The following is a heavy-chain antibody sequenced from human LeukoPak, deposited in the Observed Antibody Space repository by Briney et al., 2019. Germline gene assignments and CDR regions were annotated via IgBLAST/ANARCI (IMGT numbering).Heavy chain of an antibody. V-gene: IGHV3-30*02. D-gene: IGHD3-3*01. Sequence: GGSPRLSCAASGFTFSSYGMHWVRQAPGKGLEWVAFIRYDGSNKYYADSVKGRFTISRDNSKNTLYLQMNSLRAEDTAVYYCAKVVYDFWSGYQDLNWFDPWGQGTLVTVSS. J-gene: IGHJ5*02. CDR2: IRYDGSNK. CDR1: GFTFSSYG. CDR3: AKVVYDFWSGYQDLNWFDP.